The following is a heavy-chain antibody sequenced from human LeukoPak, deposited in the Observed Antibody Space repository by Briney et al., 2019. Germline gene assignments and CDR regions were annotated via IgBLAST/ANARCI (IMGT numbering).Heavy chain of an antibody. CDR1: GLSFSNYW. V-gene: IGHV3-74*01. D-gene: IGHD3-16*01. Sequence: GGSLGLSCAVSGLSFSNYWMHWVRQAPGKGLVWVARTNLHGTAVDYADSVKGRFTISRDNAKNTLFLQMNSLRAEDTAVYYCASAYTYVRLGDHWGQGTLVTVSS. J-gene: IGHJ4*02. CDR2: TNLHGTAV. CDR3: ASAYTYVRLGDH.